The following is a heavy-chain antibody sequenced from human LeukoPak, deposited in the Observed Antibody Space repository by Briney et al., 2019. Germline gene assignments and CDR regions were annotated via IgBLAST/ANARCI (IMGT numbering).Heavy chain of an antibody. D-gene: IGHD3-16*01. Sequence: SETLSLTCTVSGGSVTSVIYYWSCIRHPPGKGLEWIGYIYYSGSTNYNPSLKGRVTISVNTSKNQFSLKLSSVTAADTAVYYCARDLRIQDAFDIWGQGTMVTVSS. CDR3: ARDLRIQDAFDI. J-gene: IGHJ3*02. CDR1: GGSVTSVIYY. CDR2: IYYSGST. V-gene: IGHV4-61*01.